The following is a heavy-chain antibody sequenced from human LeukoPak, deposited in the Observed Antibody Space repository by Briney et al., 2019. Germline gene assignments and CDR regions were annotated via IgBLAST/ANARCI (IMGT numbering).Heavy chain of an antibody. D-gene: IGHD6-13*01. CDR3: ATSIAAAGPDWYFDL. CDR2: ISSSSSYI. Sequence: GGSLRLSCAASGFTFSSYSTNWVRQAPGKGLEWVSSISSSSSYIYYADSVKGRFTISRDNAKNSLYLQMNSLRAEDTAVYYCATSIAAAGPDWYFDLWGRGTLVTVSS. CDR1: GFTFSSYS. V-gene: IGHV3-21*01. J-gene: IGHJ2*01.